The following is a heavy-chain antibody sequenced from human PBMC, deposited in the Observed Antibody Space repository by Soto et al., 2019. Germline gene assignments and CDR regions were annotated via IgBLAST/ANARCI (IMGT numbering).Heavy chain of an antibody. CDR3: ARGYSRQPREY. D-gene: IGHD5-12*01. CDR1: GYSFTSYY. Sequence: QVQLVQSGAEVKKPGASVKVSCKASGYSFTSYYLHWVRQAPGQGLEWMGVINPVGGRTTYAQKFQGRVTMTRDTSTPTIYIELRSLRSEDTAMYYCARGYSRQPREYWGQGTLVTVSS. J-gene: IGHJ4*02. V-gene: IGHV1-46*01. CDR2: INPVGGRT.